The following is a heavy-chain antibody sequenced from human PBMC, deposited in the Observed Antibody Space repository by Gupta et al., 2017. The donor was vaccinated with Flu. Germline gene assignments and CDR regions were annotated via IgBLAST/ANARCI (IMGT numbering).Heavy chain of an antibody. CDR2: ISYDGNNK. Sequence: VRQAPDKGLEWVAVISYDGNNKHYADSVKGRFTTSRDNSKNTLYLQISTLRAEDTAVFYCAKGSPHSTGWYADTFDIWGQGTMVTVSS. J-gene: IGHJ3*02. V-gene: IGHV3-30*18. D-gene: IGHD6-19*01. CDR3: AKGSPHSTGWYADTFDI.